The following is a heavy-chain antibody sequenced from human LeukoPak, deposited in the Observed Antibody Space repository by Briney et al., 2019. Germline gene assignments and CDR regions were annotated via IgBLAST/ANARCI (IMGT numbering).Heavy chain of an antibody. Sequence: GGSLRLSCAVSGFTVSSNYMSWVRQAPGKGLEWVSVIYSGGSTYYADFVKGRFTISGDNSKNTLYLQMNSLRAEDTAVYYCASTYYYDSSGYWNYYYYMDVWGKGTTVTVSS. CDR3: ASTYYYDSSGYWNYYYYMDV. CDR2: IYSGGST. V-gene: IGHV3-66*02. D-gene: IGHD3-22*01. J-gene: IGHJ6*03. CDR1: GFTVSSNY.